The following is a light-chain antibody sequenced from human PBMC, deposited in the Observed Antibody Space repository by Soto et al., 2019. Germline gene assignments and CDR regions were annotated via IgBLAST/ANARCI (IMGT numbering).Light chain of an antibody. J-gene: IGKJ1*01. CDR2: VAS. Sequence: EIVLTQSPGTLSLSPGERATLSCRASQIVSSSFVAWYQQKPGQAPRLLIDVASDRATGIPDRFSGRGSGTDFNLTISRLEPEDFTVYYCQQYGNSPWTFGQGTKVEIK. CDR1: QIVSSSF. V-gene: IGKV3-20*01. CDR3: QQYGNSPWT.